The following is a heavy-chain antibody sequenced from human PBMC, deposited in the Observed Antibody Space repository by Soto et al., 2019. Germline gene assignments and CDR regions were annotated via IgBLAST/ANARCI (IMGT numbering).Heavy chain of an antibody. J-gene: IGHJ6*02. CDR2: IVVASGRT. V-gene: IGHV1-58*02. CDR1: GFDFGSFG. CDR3: SADHPHTAIGWPV. Sequence: PVKVSCKASGFDFGSFGIQFLRQTRGRGLEWIGWIVVASGRTNYARQFQGRVAFSRDMSSTTAYMDLYDLKSDDTAVYFCSADHPHTAIGWPVWGQGTTVTVSS.